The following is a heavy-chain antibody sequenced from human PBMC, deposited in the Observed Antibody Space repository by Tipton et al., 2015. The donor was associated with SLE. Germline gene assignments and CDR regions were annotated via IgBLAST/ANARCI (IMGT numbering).Heavy chain of an antibody. CDR3: ARSTDTLDI. J-gene: IGHJ3*02. CDR1: GGSFSGYY. V-gene: IGHV4-34*01. Sequence: TLSLTCAVYGGSFSGYYWSWIRQPPGKGLEWIGEINHSGSTNYNPSLKSRVTISVDTSKNQFSLKLRSVTAADTAVYYCARSTDTLDIWGQGAMVTVSS. CDR2: INHSGST.